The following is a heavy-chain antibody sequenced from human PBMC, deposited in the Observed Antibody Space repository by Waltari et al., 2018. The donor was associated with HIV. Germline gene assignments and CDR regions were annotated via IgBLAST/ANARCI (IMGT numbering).Heavy chain of an antibody. CDR2: MSSSSSYI. CDR1: GFTFSSYS. CDR3: ARGGGIAARPCDY. Sequence: EVQLVESGGGLVKPGGSLRLSCAASGFTFSSYSMNWVRQAPGKGLEGVSYMSSSSSYICYADTVKCRFTISRDNAKNSLYLQMNSLRAEDTAVYYCARGGGIAARPCDYWGQGTLVTVSS. D-gene: IGHD6-6*01. V-gene: IGHV3-21*01. J-gene: IGHJ4*02.